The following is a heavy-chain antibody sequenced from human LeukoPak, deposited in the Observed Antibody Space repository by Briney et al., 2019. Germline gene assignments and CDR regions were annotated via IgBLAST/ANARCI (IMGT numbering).Heavy chain of an antibody. Sequence: SETLSLTCSVSGGSISSYYWSWIRQPPGKGLEWIGYIYYSGSTNYNPSLKSRVTISVDTSKDQFSLRLSSVTAADTAVYYCARAYSSDNDAFDIWGQGTMVTVSS. CDR1: GGSISSYY. J-gene: IGHJ3*02. V-gene: IGHV4-59*08. CDR3: ARAYSSDNDAFDI. CDR2: IYYSGST. D-gene: IGHD6-19*01.